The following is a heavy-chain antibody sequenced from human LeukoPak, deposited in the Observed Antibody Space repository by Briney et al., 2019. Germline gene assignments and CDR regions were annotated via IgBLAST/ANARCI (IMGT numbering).Heavy chain of an antibody. CDR2: ISSNGGST. V-gene: IGHV3-64*01. J-gene: IGHJ4*02. CDR1: RFTFSHYA. Sequence: GGSLRLSCAASRFTFSHYAIHWVRQAPGKGLEYVSAISSNGGSTYYANSVKGRFTISRDNSKNTLYLQMNSLRAEDTAVYYCAKVGVAYCGGDCSRPGDSWGQGTLVTVSS. CDR3: AKVGVAYCGGDCSRPGDS. D-gene: IGHD2-21*02.